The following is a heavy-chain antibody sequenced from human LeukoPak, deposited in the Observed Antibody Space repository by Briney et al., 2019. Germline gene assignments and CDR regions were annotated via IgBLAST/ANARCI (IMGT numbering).Heavy chain of an antibody. CDR3: ARHASWYYYALGTSYRWIDP. CDR2: ILITGTT. J-gene: IGHJ5*02. V-gene: IGHV4-4*09. Sequence: SETLSLNCNGSGGSVTSSYWRWMRQTPGKGPEWIGYILITGTTNYNPSLQGRVTISVDASKNLFSLQLRSVTAADTAVYYCARHASWYYYALGTSYRWIDPWGQGIQVTVST. D-gene: IGHD3-10*01. CDR1: GGSVTSSY.